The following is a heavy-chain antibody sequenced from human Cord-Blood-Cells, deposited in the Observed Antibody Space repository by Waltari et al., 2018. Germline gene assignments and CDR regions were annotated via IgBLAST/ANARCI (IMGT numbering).Heavy chain of an antibody. CDR1: GFTFSNAW. CDR2: IKSKTDGGTT. Sequence: EVQLVESGGGLVKPGGSLRLSCAASGFTFSNAWMSWVRQAPGKGLEWVGHIKSKTDGGTTDYAAPVKGRFTISRDDSKNTLYLQMNSLKTEDTAVYYCTTANYWGQGTLVTVSS. CDR3: TTANY. J-gene: IGHJ4*02. V-gene: IGHV3-15*01.